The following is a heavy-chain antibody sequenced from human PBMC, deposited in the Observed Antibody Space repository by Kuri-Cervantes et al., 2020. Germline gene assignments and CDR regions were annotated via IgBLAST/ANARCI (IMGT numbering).Heavy chain of an antibody. J-gene: IGHJ4*02. Sequence: GESLKISCAASGFTFSDYYMSWIRQAPGKGLEWASYISSSGSTIYYADSVKGRFTISRDNAKNSLYLQMNSLRAEDTAVYYCARESYMVTALDYWGQGTLVTVSS. D-gene: IGHD5-18*01. CDR3: ARESYMVTALDY. CDR1: GFTFSDYY. CDR2: ISSSGSTI. V-gene: IGHV3-11*04.